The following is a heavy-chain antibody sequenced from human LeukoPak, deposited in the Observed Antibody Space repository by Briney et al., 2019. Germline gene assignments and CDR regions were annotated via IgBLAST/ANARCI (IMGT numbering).Heavy chain of an antibody. CDR2: ISNDGSNK. V-gene: IGHV3-30*18. D-gene: IGHD1-26*01. CDR1: GFSFSTSG. Sequence: PGRSLRLSCAASGFSFSTSGMYWVRQSPGKGLEWVAAISNDGSNKNYADSVKGRFTISRDNSKNTLYLQMNSLRVEDTAVFYCAKVRDGRSTGGTYYYYMDVWGKGTTVTVSS. CDR3: AKVRDGRSTGGTYYYYMDV. J-gene: IGHJ6*03.